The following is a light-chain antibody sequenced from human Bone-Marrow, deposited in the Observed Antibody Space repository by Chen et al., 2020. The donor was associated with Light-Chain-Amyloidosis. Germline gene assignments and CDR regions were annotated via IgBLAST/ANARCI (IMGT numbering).Light chain of an antibody. CDR3: QSYQGSSQGV. CDR2: EDD. CDR1: SGSIATNY. V-gene: IGLV6-57*01. J-gene: IGLJ3*02. Sequence: NFMLTQPHSVSESPGKTVIIACTRSSGSIATNYVQWYPQRPGSSPTTVIYEDDQRPSGVPDRFSGSIDRSSNSASLTISGLKTEDEADYYCQSYQGSSQGVFGGGTKLTVL.